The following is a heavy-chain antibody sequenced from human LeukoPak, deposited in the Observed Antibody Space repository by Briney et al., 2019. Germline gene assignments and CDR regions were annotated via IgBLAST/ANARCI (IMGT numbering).Heavy chain of an antibody. V-gene: IGHV3-49*04. CDR1: GFTFGDYA. J-gene: IGHJ4*02. CDR3: NTKMGMVRGVPRHY. D-gene: IGHD3-10*01. CDR2: IRSKAYGGTT. Sequence: PGGSLRLSCTASGFTFGDYAMSWVRQAPGKGLEWVGFIRSKAYGGTTEYAASVKGRFTISRDDSKSIAYLQMNSLKTEDTAVYYCNTKMGMVRGVPRHYWGQGTLVTVSS.